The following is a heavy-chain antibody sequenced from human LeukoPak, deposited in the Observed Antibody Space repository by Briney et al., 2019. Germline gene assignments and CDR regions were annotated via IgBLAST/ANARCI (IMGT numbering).Heavy chain of an antibody. D-gene: IGHD4/OR15-4a*01. CDR2: IIHIFGTA. V-gene: IGHV1-69*05. Sequence: ASVKVSCKASGGTFSSYAISWVRQAPGQGLEWMGGIIHIFGTANYAQKFQGRVTITTDESTSTAYMELNSLRAEDTALYYCARERTNCYGDCYDCWGQGTLVTVSS. CDR1: GGTFSSYA. CDR3: ARERTNCYGDCYDC. J-gene: IGHJ4*02.